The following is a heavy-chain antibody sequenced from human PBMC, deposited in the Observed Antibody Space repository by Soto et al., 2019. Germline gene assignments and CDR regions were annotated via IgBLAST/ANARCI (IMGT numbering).Heavy chain of an antibody. J-gene: IGHJ5*02. V-gene: IGHV4-34*01. D-gene: IGHD3-16*02. CDR2: PNHSGST. CDR1: GGSFSGYY. Sequence: SETLSLTCAVYGGSFSGYYWSWIRQPPWKGLEWIGDPNHSGSTNYNPSLKTRVTISVDPPKNQFSLKLSSVPAEDPAVYYCARLSRHNWLDTWGQAPMVTLSS. CDR3: ARLSRHNWLDT.